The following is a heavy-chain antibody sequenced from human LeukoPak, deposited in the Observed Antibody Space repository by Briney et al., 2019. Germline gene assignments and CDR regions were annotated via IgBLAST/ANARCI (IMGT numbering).Heavy chain of an antibody. CDR2: SNQSGST. V-gene: IGHV4-34*01. D-gene: IGHD3-16*01. Sequence: SETLSLTCTVYNGSFSGYYWSWIRHPPGKGLEWIGESNQSGSTSYNPSLKSRVTISVDTSKDQFSLRLTSVTAADTAVYYCATSSGRYVGLYDYWGQGTLVTVSS. CDR3: ATSSGRYVGLYDY. J-gene: IGHJ4*02. CDR1: NGSFSGYY.